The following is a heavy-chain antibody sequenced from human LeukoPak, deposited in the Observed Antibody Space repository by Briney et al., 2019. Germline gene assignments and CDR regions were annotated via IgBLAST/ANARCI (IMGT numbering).Heavy chain of an antibody. CDR3: ARVVVSSGWYYFDY. D-gene: IGHD6-19*01. CDR2: IYTSGST. V-gene: IGHV4-4*07. CDR1: GGSISSYY. J-gene: IGHJ4*02. Sequence: PSETLSLTCTVSGGSISSYYWSWIRQPAGKGLEWIGRIYTSGSTNYNPSLKSRVTISVDTSKNQFSLKLSSVTAADTAVYYCARVVVSSGWYYFDYWGQGTLVTVSS.